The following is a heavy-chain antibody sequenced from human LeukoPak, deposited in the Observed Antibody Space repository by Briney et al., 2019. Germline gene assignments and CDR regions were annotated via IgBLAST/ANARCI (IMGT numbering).Heavy chain of an antibody. CDR3: AKVLRGSSWLPIDY. CDR1: GFTFSSSA. D-gene: IGHD6-13*01. V-gene: IGHV3-23*01. Sequence: GGSLRLSCAASGFTFSSSAMSWVRQAPGKGLEWVSAISGSGGSTYYADSLKGRFTISRDNSKNTLYLQMNSLRAEDTAVYYCAKVLRGSSWLPIDYWGQGTLVTVSS. CDR2: ISGSGGST. J-gene: IGHJ4*02.